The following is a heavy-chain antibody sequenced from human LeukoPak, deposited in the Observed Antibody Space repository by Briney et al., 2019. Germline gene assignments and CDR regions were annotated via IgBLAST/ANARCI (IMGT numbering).Heavy chain of an antibody. CDR1: GGSVSSHY. CDR3: ARDEGEDCSSTSCSGMS. J-gene: IGHJ5*02. CDR2: IYYSGST. V-gene: IGHV4-59*02. Sequence: SETLSLTCTVSGGSVSSHYWSWIRQPPGKGLEWIGYIYYSGSTNYNPSLKSRVTISVDTSKNQFSLKLSSVTAADTAVYYCARDEGEDCSSTSCSGMSWGQGTLVTVSS. D-gene: IGHD2-2*01.